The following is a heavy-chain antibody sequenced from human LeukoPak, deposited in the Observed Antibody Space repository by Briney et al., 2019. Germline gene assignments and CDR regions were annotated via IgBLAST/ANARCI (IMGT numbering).Heavy chain of an antibody. CDR2: MNPNSGNT. V-gene: IGHV1-8*01. CDR3: ARFRDCSGGSCPVYYYYYYMDV. Sequence: ASVKVSXKASGYTFTSYDINWVRQATGQGLEWIGWMNPNSGNTGYAQKFQGRVTMTRNTSISTAYMELSSLRSEDTAVYYCARFRDCSGGSCPVYYYYYYMDVWGKGTTVTVSS. D-gene: IGHD2-15*01. CDR1: GYTFTSYD. J-gene: IGHJ6*03.